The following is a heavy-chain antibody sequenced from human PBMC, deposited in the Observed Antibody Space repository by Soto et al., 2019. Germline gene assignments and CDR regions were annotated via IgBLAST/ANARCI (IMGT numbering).Heavy chain of an antibody. Sequence: QVQLQESGPGLVKPSQTLSLTCTVSGGSITTYGYYWSWIRQPPGKGLEWIGYIDYSGSTYYNPSLKSRVRTSLETSKNQVSLKLSSVTAADTAVYYCVRDSRDYRTRHNWFDPWCQGTLVTVSS. J-gene: IGHJ5*02. D-gene: IGHD4-17*01. CDR1: GGSITTYGYY. CDR3: VRDSRDYRTRHNWFDP. V-gene: IGHV4-31*03. CDR2: IDYSGST.